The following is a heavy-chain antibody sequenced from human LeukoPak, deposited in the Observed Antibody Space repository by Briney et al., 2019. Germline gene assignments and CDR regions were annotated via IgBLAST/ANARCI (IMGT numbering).Heavy chain of an antibody. Sequence: SVKVSCKASGGTFSSYAISWVRQAPGQGLEWMGRIIPIFGIANYAQKFQGRVTITADKSTSTAYMELSSLRSEDTAVYYCARDRGYDGSGYYYSPLDYWGQGTLVTVSS. V-gene: IGHV1-69*04. CDR1: GGTFSSYA. J-gene: IGHJ4*02. CDR2: IIPIFGIA. D-gene: IGHD3-22*01. CDR3: ARDRGYDGSGYYYSPLDY.